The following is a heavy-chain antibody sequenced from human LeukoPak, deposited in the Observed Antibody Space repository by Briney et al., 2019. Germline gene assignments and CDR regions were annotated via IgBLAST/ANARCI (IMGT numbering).Heavy chain of an antibody. CDR1: GFTFSSYE. V-gene: IGHV3-48*03. J-gene: IGHJ4*02. CDR2: ISSSDSTI. D-gene: IGHD6-13*01. CDR3: ARRYSSRWAFDY. Sequence: GGSLRLSCAATGFTFSSYEMNGVRQAPGKGLEWVSYISSSDSTIYYADSVKGRFTISRDNAKNSLYLQMNSLRAEDTAVYYCARRYSSRWAFDYWGQGTLVTVSS.